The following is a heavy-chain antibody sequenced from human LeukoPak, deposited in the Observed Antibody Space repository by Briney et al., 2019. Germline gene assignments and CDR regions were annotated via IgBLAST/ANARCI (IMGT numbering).Heavy chain of an antibody. CDR2: ISTHDRNT. Sequence: GASVKVSCKASGYTFTSYGVSWVRQAPGQGLEWMGWISTHDRNTKYAPKFQGRVTMTTDTSTTTAYMELRTLRSDDTAIYYCARDGRGRWDTSAWFLGNWFDPWGQGTLVTVSS. CDR1: GYTFTSYG. V-gene: IGHV1-18*01. CDR3: ARDGRGRWDTSAWFLGNWFDP. D-gene: IGHD2-2*01. J-gene: IGHJ5*02.